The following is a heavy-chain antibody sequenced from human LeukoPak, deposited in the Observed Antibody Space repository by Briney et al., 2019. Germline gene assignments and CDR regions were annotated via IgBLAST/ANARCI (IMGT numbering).Heavy chain of an antibody. V-gene: IGHV1-46*01. J-gene: IGHJ4*02. CDR3: AREEHSSGWYFDY. Sequence: GASVKVSCKASGYTFTSYYMHWVRQAPGQGLEWMGIINPSGGSTSYAQKFQGRVTITADKSTSTAYMELSSLRSEDTAVYYCAREEHSSGWYFDYWGQGTLVTVSS. D-gene: IGHD6-19*01. CDR1: GYTFTSYY. CDR2: INPSGGST.